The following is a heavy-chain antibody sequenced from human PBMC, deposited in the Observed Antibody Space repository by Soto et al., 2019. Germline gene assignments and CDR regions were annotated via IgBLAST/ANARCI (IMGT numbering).Heavy chain of an antibody. J-gene: IGHJ6*02. CDR1: GYSFTSYW. V-gene: IGHV5-10-1*01. Sequence: GSGYSFTSYWISWVRQMPGKGLEWMGRIDPSDSYTNYSPSFQGHVTISADKSISTAYLQWSSLKASDTAMYCCARREIVVVIGTYYYGMDVWGQGTTVTVSS. CDR3: ARREIVVVIGTYYYGMDV. D-gene: IGHD3-22*01. CDR2: IDPSDSYT.